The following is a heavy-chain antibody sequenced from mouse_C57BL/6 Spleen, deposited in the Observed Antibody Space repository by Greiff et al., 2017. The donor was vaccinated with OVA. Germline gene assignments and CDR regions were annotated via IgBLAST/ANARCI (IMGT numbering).Heavy chain of an antibody. Sequence: QVQLKQPGAELVKPGASVKVSCKASGYTFTSYWMHWVKQRPGQGLEWIGRIHPSDSDTNYNQKFKGKATLTVDKSSSTAYMQLSSLTSEDSAVYYCAIGDYGSSSFFAYWGQGTLVTVSA. CDR3: AIGDYGSSSFFAY. V-gene: IGHV1-74*01. CDR1: GYTFTSYW. J-gene: IGHJ3*01. CDR2: IHPSDSDT. D-gene: IGHD1-1*01.